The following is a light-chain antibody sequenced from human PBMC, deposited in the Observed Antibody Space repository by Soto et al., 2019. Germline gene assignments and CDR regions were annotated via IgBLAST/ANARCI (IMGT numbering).Light chain of an antibody. CDR2: DAS. CDR1: QSVSTS. Sequence: EIVLTQSPATLSLSPGERATLSYRATQSVSTSLAWFQQKPGQAPMLLIFDASNSATGIPARFSGSGSGTDFTLTITILEPEDFAVYYCQQRSSWPLLTFGGGTNVEIK. J-gene: IGKJ4*01. V-gene: IGKV3-11*01. CDR3: QQRSSWPLLT.